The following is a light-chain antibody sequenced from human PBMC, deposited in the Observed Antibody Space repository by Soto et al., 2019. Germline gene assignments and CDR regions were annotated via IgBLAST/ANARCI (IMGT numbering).Light chain of an antibody. V-gene: IGLV2-14*03. J-gene: IGLJ1*01. Sequence: QSVLTQPASVSGSPGQSITISCAGTSSDIGAYNYVSWYQQHPGKAPKLMIYDVSNRPSGISNRFSGSKSGNTASLTISGLQVEDEADYYCISLTSSPSYVFGTGTXVTVL. CDR2: DVS. CDR3: ISLTSSPSYV. CDR1: SSDIGAYNY.